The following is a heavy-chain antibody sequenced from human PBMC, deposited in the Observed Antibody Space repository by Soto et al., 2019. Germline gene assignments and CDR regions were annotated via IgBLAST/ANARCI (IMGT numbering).Heavy chain of an antibody. CDR2: ILNDGSNR. CDR3: ARDDEYSGNGMDV. V-gene: IGHV3-33*01. CDR1: EFTFSNYG. Sequence: QVQLVESGGGVVQPGRPLRLSCAASEFTFSNYGMHWFRQAPGKGLEWVAVILNDGSNRYHADSVKDRFTISRDNSKNTLYLQMNSLRAEDTAVYYCARDDEYSGNGMDVWGQGTTVTVS. J-gene: IGHJ6*02. D-gene: IGHD3-10*01.